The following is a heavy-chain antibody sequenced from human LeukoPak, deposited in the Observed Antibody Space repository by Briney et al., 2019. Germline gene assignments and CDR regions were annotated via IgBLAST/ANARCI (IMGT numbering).Heavy chain of an antibody. Sequence: QSGGSLRLSCAASQFTFSGHWMNWVRQAPGKGREWVAIIKQDGSEIRYVDSVKGRFTISRDNTKNLLYLQMNSLRAEDAAVYYCAGGSGWYYFEDWGQGTLVTVSS. V-gene: IGHV3-7*01. CDR3: AGGSGWYYFED. J-gene: IGHJ4*02. CDR2: IKQDGSEI. D-gene: IGHD6-19*01. CDR1: QFTFSGHW.